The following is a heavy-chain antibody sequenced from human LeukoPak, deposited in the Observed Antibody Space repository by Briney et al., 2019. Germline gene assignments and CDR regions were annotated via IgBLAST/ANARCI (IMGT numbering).Heavy chain of an antibody. J-gene: IGHJ4*02. Sequence: GGSLRLSCAASGFTFSSNYMSWVRQAPGKGLEWVSVIYSGGSTYYADSVKGRFTISRHNSKNTLYLQMNSLRAEDTAVYYCARTTKTYYYDSSGYYYDYWGQGTLVTVSS. CDR1: GFTFSSNY. D-gene: IGHD3-22*01. CDR2: IYSGGST. CDR3: ARTTKTYYYDSSGYYYDY. V-gene: IGHV3-53*04.